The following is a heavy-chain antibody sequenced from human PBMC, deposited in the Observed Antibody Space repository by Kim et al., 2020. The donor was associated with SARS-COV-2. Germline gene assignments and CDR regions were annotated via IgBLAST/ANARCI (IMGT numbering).Heavy chain of an antibody. V-gene: IGHV4-34*01. D-gene: IGHD3-22*01. CDR2: INHSGNT. Sequence: SETLSLTCAVYGGSFSGYYWSWIRQPPGKGLEWIGEINHSGNTNYNPSLKSRVTISVDTSKNQFSLKLSSVTAADTAVYYCATNHSSGYKGFNYWGQGILVTVSS. CDR1: GGSFSGYY. J-gene: IGHJ4*02. CDR3: ATNHSSGYKGFNY.